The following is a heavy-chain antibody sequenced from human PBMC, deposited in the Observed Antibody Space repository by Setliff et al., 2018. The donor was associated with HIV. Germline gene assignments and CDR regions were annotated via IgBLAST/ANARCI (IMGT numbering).Heavy chain of an antibody. Sequence: ALVKVSCKASGYTFINFGITWVRQAPGQGLEWVGYISGYNGNTKYAQNVQGRVTMTTDTSTSTAYMELRSLRYDDTAVYYCARDPRSGYDSDTAMVTVYYYYMDVWGKGTTVTVSS. D-gene: IGHD5-18*01. CDR2: ISGYNGNT. V-gene: IGHV1-18*04. CDR1: GYTFINFG. J-gene: IGHJ6*03. CDR3: ARDPRSGYDSDTAMVTVYYYYMDV.